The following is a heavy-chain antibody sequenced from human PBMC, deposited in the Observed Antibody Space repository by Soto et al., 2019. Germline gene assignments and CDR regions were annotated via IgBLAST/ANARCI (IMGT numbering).Heavy chain of an antibody. J-gene: IGHJ4*02. CDR1: GFSFSTTGVG. Sequence: QITLKESGPTLVKPTQTPTLTCTFSGFSFSTTGVGVGWIRQPPGKALEWLALIYWDDDKRYSPSLKSRLTITKDTSKNQVVLTMTNMDPVDTATYYCAHRQAQGIGLAGTFDSWGQGTLVTVSS. V-gene: IGHV2-5*02. D-gene: IGHD6-19*01. CDR2: IYWDDDK. CDR3: AHRQAQGIGLAGTFDS.